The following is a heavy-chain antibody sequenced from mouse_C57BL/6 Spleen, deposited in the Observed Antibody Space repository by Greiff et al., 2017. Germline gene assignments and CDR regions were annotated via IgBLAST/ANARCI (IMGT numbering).Heavy chain of an antibody. CDR3: AIYYGNYGYWYFDV. J-gene: IGHJ1*03. D-gene: IGHD2-1*01. Sequence: QVQLQQPGAELVMPGASVKLSCKASGYTFTSYWMHWVKQRPGQGLEWIGEIDPSDSYTNYNQKFKGKSTLTVDKSSSTAYMQLSSLTSEDSAVYYCAIYYGNYGYWYFDVWGTGTTVTVSS. V-gene: IGHV1-69*01. CDR1: GYTFTSYW. CDR2: IDPSDSYT.